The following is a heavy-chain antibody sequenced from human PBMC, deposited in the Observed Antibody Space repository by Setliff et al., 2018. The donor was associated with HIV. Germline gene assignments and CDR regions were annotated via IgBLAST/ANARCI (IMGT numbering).Heavy chain of an antibody. CDR2: ISWDGGST. J-gene: IGHJ4*02. CDR3: TRDPTPKELRFFSGYYSDY. Sequence: ETLSLSCAASGFTFDDYAMHWVRQAPGKGLEWVSLISWDGGSTYYADSVKGRFTISRDNSKNMLYLQMNSLSADDTAVYYCTRDPTPKELRFFSGYYSDYWGQGTLVTVSS. D-gene: IGHD1-7*01. CDR1: GFTFDDYA. V-gene: IGHV3-43D*03.